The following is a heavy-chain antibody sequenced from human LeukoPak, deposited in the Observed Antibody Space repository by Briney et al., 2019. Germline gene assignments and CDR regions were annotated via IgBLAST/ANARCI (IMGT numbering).Heavy chain of an antibody. CDR3: ARGSYSSGWRFDY. J-gene: IGHJ4*02. Sequence: PGTSLRLSCVASGFTFTNYAMSWVRQAPGKGLEWVSAITGSDGSSYYADSVKGRFTISRDNSKNTLYLQVNSLRAEDTAVYYCARGSYSSGWRFDYWGQGTLVTVSS. D-gene: IGHD6-19*01. CDR1: GFTFTNYA. V-gene: IGHV3-23*01. CDR2: ITGSDGSS.